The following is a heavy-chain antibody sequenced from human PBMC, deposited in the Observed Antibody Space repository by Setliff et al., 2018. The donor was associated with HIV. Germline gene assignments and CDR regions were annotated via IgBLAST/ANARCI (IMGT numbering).Heavy chain of an antibody. D-gene: IGHD6-6*01. CDR3: ARVSLAARTAWFDP. CDR2: IHYSGSS. Sequence: SETLSLTCTISGGSITGHYWSWIRQPPGRGLEWIGYIHYSGSSNYTPSLKSRVTISVDTSKKQVSLKLGSVTAADTAVYYCARVSLAARTAWFDPWGQGTLVTVSS. J-gene: IGHJ5*02. V-gene: IGHV4-59*11. CDR1: GGSITGHY.